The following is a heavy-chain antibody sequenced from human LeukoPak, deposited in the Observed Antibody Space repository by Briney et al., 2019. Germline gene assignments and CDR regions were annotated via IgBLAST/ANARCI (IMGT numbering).Heavy chain of an antibody. J-gene: IGHJ6*03. CDR3: ARAVGASYYYYYYMDV. CDR1: GGSISSGDYY. Sequence: PSQTLSLTCTVSGGSISSGDYYWSWIRQPPGKGLEWIGYIYYSGSTYYNPSLKSRVTISVDTSKNQFSLKLSSVTAADTAVYYCARAVGASYYYYYYMDVWGKGTTVTVSS. V-gene: IGHV4-30-4*08. D-gene: IGHD1-26*01. CDR2: IYYSGST.